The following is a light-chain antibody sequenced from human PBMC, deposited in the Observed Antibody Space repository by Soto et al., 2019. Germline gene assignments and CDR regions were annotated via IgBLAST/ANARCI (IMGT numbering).Light chain of an antibody. CDR1: QSISTY. CDR3: QQRSNWHT. J-gene: IGKJ4*01. CDR2: DST. V-gene: IGKV3-11*01. Sequence: EIVLTQSPATLSLSPGARATLSCRASQSISTYLAWYQQKPGQAPRLLIYDSTNRATGIPARFSGSGSGTDFTLTITSLEPEDFAVYYCQQRSNWHTFGGGTKVEIK.